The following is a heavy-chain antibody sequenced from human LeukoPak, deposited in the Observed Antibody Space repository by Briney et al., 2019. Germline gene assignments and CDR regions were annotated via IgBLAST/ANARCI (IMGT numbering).Heavy chain of an antibody. V-gene: IGHV1-69*06. CDR2: IIPIFCTT. D-gene: IGHD3-22*01. CDR3: STYDYDSSGYDTDY. CDR1: GGTFNIYA. Sequence: PSVSLSFRSSGGTFNIYANSWVREAPGQGLEGVGGIIPIFCTTNYTQNLQGSATITARKSTHTAYVELRRLISGHRAVYFCSTYDYDSSGYDTDYWGQGTLVTVSS. J-gene: IGHJ4*02.